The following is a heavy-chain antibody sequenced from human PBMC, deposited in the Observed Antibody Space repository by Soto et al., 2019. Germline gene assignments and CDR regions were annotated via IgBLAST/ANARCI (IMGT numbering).Heavy chain of an antibody. CDR2: ISTNGGST. V-gene: IGHV3-64D*06. CDR3: VKGEYYYDSSGYYPFDY. D-gene: IGHD3-22*01. CDR1: GFTFSSYA. J-gene: IGHJ4*02. Sequence: GGSLRLSCSASGFTFSSYAMHWVRQAPGKGLEYVSSISTNGGSTHYADSVKGRFTISRDNSKNTQYLQMSSLRADDTAVYYCVKGEYYYDSSGYYPFDYWVQGTMVTVSS.